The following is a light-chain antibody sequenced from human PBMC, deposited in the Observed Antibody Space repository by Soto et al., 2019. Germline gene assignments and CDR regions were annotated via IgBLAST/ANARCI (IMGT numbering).Light chain of an antibody. CDR2: EGS. V-gene: IGLV2-23*01. Sequence: QSALTQPASVSGSPGQSITISCTGTSSDVGSYNLVSWYQQHPGKAPKLMIYEGSKRPSGVSNRFSGSKSGNTASLTISGLQAEDEADYYCCSYAGSNTGVFGGGTKVTVL. J-gene: IGLJ3*02. CDR3: CSYAGSNTGV. CDR1: SSDVGSYNL.